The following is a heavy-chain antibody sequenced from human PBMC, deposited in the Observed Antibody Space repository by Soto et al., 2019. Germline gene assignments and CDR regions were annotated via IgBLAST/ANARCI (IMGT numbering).Heavy chain of an antibody. D-gene: IGHD4-17*01. CDR1: GGSISSGGYY. J-gene: IGHJ6*02. V-gene: IGHV4-61*08. CDR2: MYYSGTT. Sequence: SQTLSLTCTVSGGSISSGGYYWSWIRQHPGKGLEWIGYMYYSGTTNYNPSLKSRVTISVDTSKSQFSLKLSSVTAADTAVYYCARGSAAYGSYYYNGMHVCGQGTTVTVSS. CDR3: ARGSAAYGSYYYNGMHV.